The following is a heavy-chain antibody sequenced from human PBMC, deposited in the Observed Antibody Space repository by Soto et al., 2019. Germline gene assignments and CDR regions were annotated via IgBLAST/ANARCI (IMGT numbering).Heavy chain of an antibody. V-gene: IGHV3-15*01. D-gene: IGHD1-26*01. CDR3: AADIPPPQGPSYPIDY. CDR2: IKSKADGETI. CDR1: GFTFSSAW. Sequence: GGSLRLSCATSGFTFSSAWMSWVRQAPGEGLEWVGRIKSKADGETIEYAAPVKGRFTISRDDSKATAFLQMNSLKAEDTAIYYCAADIPPPQGPSYPIDYWGQGTLVTVSS. J-gene: IGHJ4*02.